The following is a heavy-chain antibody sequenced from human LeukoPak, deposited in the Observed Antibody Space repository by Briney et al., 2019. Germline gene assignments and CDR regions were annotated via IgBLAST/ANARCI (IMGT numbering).Heavy chain of an antibody. D-gene: IGHD3-22*01. Sequence: GASVKVSCKASGYTFTGYYMHWVRQAPGQGLEWMGWINPNSGGTNYAQKFQGRVTMTRDTSISTAYMELSRLGSDDTAVYYCARAIPLFRVVVIPPFDYWGQGTLVTVSS. CDR3: ARAIPLFRVVVIPPFDY. CDR1: GYTFTGYY. CDR2: INPNSGGT. V-gene: IGHV1-2*02. J-gene: IGHJ4*02.